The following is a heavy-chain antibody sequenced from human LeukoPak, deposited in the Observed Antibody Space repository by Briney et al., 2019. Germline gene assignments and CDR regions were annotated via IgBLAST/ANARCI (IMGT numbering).Heavy chain of an antibody. D-gene: IGHD4-11*01. V-gene: IGHV4-39*07. J-gene: IGHJ3*01. CDR2: IYYNGDT. Sequence: SETLSLTCTVSGGSMSSYYWNWIRQPPGKGLEWIGSIYYNGDTYYNPSLKSRVIISADTSKNQFSLKLTSVTAADTAAYYCARGPNTAGNYRAFDLWGQGTKVTVSS. CDR1: GGSMSSYY. CDR3: ARGPNTAGNYRAFDL.